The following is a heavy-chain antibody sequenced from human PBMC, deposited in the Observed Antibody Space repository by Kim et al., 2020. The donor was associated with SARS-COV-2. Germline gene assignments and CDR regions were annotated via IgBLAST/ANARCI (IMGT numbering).Heavy chain of an antibody. V-gene: IGHV3-30*04. J-gene: IGHJ4*02. Sequence: GGSLRLSCAASGFTFSSYAMHWVRQAPGKGLEWVAVISYDGSNKYYADSVKGRFTISRDNSKNTLYLQMNSLRAEDTAVYYCARRAQGADYWGQGTLVT. CDR3: ARRAQGADY. CDR2: ISYDGSNK. CDR1: GFTFSSYA.